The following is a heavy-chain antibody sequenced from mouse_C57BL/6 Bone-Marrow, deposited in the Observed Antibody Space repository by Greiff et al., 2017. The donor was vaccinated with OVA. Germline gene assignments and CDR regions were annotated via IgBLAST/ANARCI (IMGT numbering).Heavy chain of an antibody. CDR2: IYPRSGNT. J-gene: IGHJ1*03. Sequence: VKLVESGAELARPGASVKLSCKASGYTFTSYGISWVKQRTGQGLEWIGEIYPRSGNTYYNEKFKGKATLTADKSSSTAYMELRSLTSEDSAVYFCARKRGYDWYFDVWGTGTTVTVSS. CDR3: ARKRGYDWYFDV. V-gene: IGHV1-81*01. CDR1: GYTFTSYG. D-gene: IGHD3-2*02.